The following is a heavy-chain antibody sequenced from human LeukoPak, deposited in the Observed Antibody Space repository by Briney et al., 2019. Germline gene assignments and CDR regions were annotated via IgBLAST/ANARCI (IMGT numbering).Heavy chain of an antibody. Sequence: GASVKVSCKASGYTFTSYYMHWVRQAPGQGLEWMGWMNPNSGNTGYAQKFQGRVTMTRNTPISTAYMELSSLGSEDTAVYYCARATRDCSSASCYNYWGQGTLVTVSS. CDR2: MNPNSGNT. V-gene: IGHV1-8*02. CDR3: ARATRDCSSASCYNY. J-gene: IGHJ4*02. D-gene: IGHD2-2*02. CDR1: GYTFTSYY.